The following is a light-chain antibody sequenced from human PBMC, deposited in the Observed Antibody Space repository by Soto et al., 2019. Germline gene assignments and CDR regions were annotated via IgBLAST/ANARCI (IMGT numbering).Light chain of an antibody. Sequence: DIQMTQAPSTLSASVGDTVTITCRASQSIASWLAWYQQKPGKAPELLIYDASTLKSGVPARFSGSGSVTSFTLTISDLQPDYFATYYCQQYNTYEFGQGNKVDIK. CDR2: DAS. CDR3: QQYNTYE. J-gene: IGKJ1*01. V-gene: IGKV1-5*01. CDR1: QSIASW.